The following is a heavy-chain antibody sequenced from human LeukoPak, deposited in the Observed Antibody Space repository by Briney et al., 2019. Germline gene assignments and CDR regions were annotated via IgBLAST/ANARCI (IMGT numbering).Heavy chain of an antibody. J-gene: IGHJ3*02. CDR2: IYYSG. Sequence: SETLSLTCTVSGGSISSSSYYWGWIRQPPGKGLEWIGSIYYSGSTISVDTSKNQFSLKLSSVTAADTAVYYCARAFRVGPAAAAHMDDAFDIWGQGTMVTVSS. CDR1: GGSISSSSYY. CDR3: ARAFRVGPAAAAHMDDAFDI. V-gene: IGHV4-39*01. D-gene: IGHD6-13*01.